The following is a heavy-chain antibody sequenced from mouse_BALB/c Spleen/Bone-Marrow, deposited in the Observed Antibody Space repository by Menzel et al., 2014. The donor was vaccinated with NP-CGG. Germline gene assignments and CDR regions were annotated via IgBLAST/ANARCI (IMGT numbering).Heavy chain of an antibody. CDR1: GFDFGRYW. CDR3: ARPDDYDAMDY. Sequence: DVHLVESGGGLVQPGGSLKLSCAASGFDFGRYWMSWVRQAPGKGLEWIGEINPDSSSINYTPSLKNKFIISRENAKNTQYLQMSKVMSEDTALYYCARPDDYDAMDYWGQGTSVTVSS. J-gene: IGHJ4*01. V-gene: IGHV4-1*02. CDR2: INPDSSSI.